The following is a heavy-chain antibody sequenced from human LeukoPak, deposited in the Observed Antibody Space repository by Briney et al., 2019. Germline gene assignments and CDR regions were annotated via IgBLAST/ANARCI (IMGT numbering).Heavy chain of an antibody. CDR3: ARGYYDVLTNYPKNFDQ. D-gene: IGHD3-9*01. Sequence: PSQTLSLTCTVSGGPIISADHYWSWIRQPPGKGLEWIGYIFYSGSTYYNPSLKSRLTISVDTSKNQFSLKLSSVTAADTAVYYCARGYYDVLTNYPKNFDQWGQGTLVTVSS. J-gene: IGHJ4*02. V-gene: IGHV4-30-4*01. CDR1: GGPIISADHY. CDR2: IFYSGST.